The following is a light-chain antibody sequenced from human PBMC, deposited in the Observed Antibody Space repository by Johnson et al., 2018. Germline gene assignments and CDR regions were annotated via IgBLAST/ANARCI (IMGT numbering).Light chain of an antibody. CDR2: ENN. Sequence: QSVLTQPPSVSAAPGQKVTISCSGSSSNIGNNYVSWYQQLPGTAPKLLIYENNKRPSGIPDRFSGSKSSTSATLGITGLQTGDEADYYCGTWDSSLSAGNVVGTGTKVTVL. CDR3: GTWDSSLSAGNV. CDR1: SSNIGNNY. V-gene: IGLV1-51*02. J-gene: IGLJ1*01.